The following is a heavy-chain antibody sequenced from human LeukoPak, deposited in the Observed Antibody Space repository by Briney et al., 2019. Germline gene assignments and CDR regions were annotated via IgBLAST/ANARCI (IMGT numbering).Heavy chain of an antibody. V-gene: IGHV1-18*01. Sequence: SVKVSCKASGYAFTSYGISWVRQAPGQGLEWMGWISAYNGNTNYAQKLQGRVAMTTDTSTSTAYMELRSLRSDDTAVYYCARGYYYDSSGYLDYWGQGTLVTVSS. D-gene: IGHD3-22*01. CDR2: ISAYNGNT. J-gene: IGHJ4*02. CDR1: GYAFTSYG. CDR3: ARGYYYDSSGYLDY.